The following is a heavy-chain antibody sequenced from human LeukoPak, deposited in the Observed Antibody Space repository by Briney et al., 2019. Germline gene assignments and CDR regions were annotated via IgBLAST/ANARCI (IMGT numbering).Heavy chain of an antibody. D-gene: IGHD4-17*01. CDR3: ARRPGGYGFDY. CDR1: GGSISSYY. J-gene: IGHJ4*02. Sequence: SETLSLTCTVSGGSISSYYWSWTRQPPGKGLEWIGYIYYSGSTNYNPSLKSRVTISVDTSKNQFSLKLRSVTAADTAVYYCARRPGGYGFDYWGQGTLVTVSS. V-gene: IGHV4-59*08. CDR2: IYYSGST.